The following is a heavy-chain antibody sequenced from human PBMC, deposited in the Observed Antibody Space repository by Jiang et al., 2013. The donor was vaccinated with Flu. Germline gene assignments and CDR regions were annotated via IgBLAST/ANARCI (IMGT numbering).Heavy chain of an antibody. CDR1: GGSFSGYY. CDR2: INHSGST. D-gene: IGHD3-3*01. V-gene: IGHV4-34*01. J-gene: IGHJ2*01. CDR3: ARRLNYDFWSGSYWYFDL. Sequence: LLKPSETLSLTCAVYGGSFSGYYWSWIRQPPGKGLEWIGEINHSGSTNYNPSLKSRVTISVDTSKNQFSLKLSSVTAADTAVYYCARRLNYDFWSGSYWYFDLWGRGTLVTVSS.